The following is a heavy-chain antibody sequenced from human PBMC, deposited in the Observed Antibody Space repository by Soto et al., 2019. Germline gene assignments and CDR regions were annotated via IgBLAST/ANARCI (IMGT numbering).Heavy chain of an antibody. CDR2: INAGNGNT. CDR1: GYTFTSYA. J-gene: IGHJ6*02. V-gene: IGHV1-3*01. CDR3: ARGSDSFRRVVYYYYYYGMDV. D-gene: IGHD2-2*01. Sequence: QVQLVQSGAEVKKPGASVKVSCKASGYTFTSYAMHWVRQAPGQRLEWMGWINAGNGNTKYSQKFQGRVTITRDTPASTAYMELSSLRSEDTAVYYCARGSDSFRRVVYYYYYYGMDVWGQGTTVTVSS.